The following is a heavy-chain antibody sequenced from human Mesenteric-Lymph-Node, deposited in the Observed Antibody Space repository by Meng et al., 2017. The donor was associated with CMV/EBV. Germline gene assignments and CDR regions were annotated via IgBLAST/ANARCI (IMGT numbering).Heavy chain of an antibody. CDR1: RFTFSSYW. V-gene: IGHV3-7*01. CDR2: IKEDGSGK. CDR3: APGWPLVDV. J-gene: IGHJ6*02. Sequence: GESLKISCAASRFTFSSYWMSWVRQAPGKGLEWVANIKEDGSGKFYVDSVKGRFTISRDNAKNSLYLQMNSLRAEDTAVYYCAPGWPLVDVWGQGTTVTVSS. D-gene: IGHD6-19*01.